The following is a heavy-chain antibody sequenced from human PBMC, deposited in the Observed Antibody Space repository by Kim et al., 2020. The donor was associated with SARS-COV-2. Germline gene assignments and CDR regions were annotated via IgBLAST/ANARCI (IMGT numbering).Heavy chain of an antibody. CDR1: GFTFSSYG. CDR2: IWYDGSNK. Sequence: GGSLRLSCAASGFTFSSYGMHWVRQAPGKGLEWVAVIWYDGSNKYYADSVKGRFTISRDNSKNTLYLQMNSLRAEDTAVYYCARGGVLRYFDWLSDPHWYFDLWGRGTLVTVSS. D-gene: IGHD3-9*01. J-gene: IGHJ2*01. V-gene: IGHV3-33*01. CDR3: ARGGVLRYFDWLSDPHWYFDL.